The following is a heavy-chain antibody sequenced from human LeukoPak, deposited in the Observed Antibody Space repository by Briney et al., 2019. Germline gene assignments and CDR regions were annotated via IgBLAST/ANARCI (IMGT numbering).Heavy chain of an antibody. CDR1: GYSFATYL. D-gene: IGHD1-20*01. CDR2: IYPGDSDT. J-gene: IGHJ4*02. CDR3: ARLKGNWNHDY. Sequence: GESLKICCKGSGYSFATYLNGWVRQLPGKGLWWMGIIYPGDSDTRYSPSFQGQITISDDKSISTAFLQWSSTKDSNTALYYCARLKGNWNHDYWGQGTLVTVSS. V-gene: IGHV5-51*01.